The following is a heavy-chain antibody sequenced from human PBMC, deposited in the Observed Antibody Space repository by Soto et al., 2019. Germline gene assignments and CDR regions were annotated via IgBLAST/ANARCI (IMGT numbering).Heavy chain of an antibody. CDR1: GLTVSSNF. CDR3: ARRITVTTGGYFDY. D-gene: IGHD4-17*01. Sequence: EVQLVESGGGLVQPGGSLRLSCAASGLTVSSNFMSWVRQAPEKGPEWVSVIYSGGSTYYADSVKGRFTISRDNSKNTLYLQMNSLRAEDTAVYYCARRITVTTGGYFDYWGQGTLVTVSS. J-gene: IGHJ4*02. V-gene: IGHV3-66*01. CDR2: IYSGGST.